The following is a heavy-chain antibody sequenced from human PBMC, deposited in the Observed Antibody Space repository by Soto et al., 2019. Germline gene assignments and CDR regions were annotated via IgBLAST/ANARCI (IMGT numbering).Heavy chain of an antibody. J-gene: IGHJ4*02. CDR1: GFTFTDYA. Sequence: EVQLLESGGGLVQRGGSLRLSCAASGFTFTDYAMSWVRQAPGKGLEWVSAVSGGVTNRYYADPVKGRFTISRDNSKNTVYLQMNNLRVDDTAVYFCARDHIYDGSGPDYFDYWGQGTLVTVSS. CDR3: ARDHIYDGSGPDYFDY. V-gene: IGHV3-23*01. D-gene: IGHD3-22*01. CDR2: VSGGVTNR.